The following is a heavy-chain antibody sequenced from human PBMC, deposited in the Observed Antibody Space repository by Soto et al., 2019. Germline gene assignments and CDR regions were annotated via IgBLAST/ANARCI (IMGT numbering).Heavy chain of an antibody. V-gene: IGHV3-30*18. J-gene: IGHJ6*02. CDR1: GFTFSSYG. Sequence: GGSLRLSCAASGFTFSSYGMHWVRQARGKGLEWVAVISYDGSNKYYADSVKGRFTISRDNSKNTLYLQMNSLRAEDTDVYYWAKIPGGNNYYYGMDVWGQGTTVTVSS. D-gene: IGHD2-15*01. CDR2: ISYDGSNK. CDR3: AKIPGGNNYYYGMDV.